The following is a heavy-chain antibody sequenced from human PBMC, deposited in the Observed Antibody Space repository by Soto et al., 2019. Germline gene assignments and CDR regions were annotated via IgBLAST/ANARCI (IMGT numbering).Heavy chain of an antibody. V-gene: IGHV1-69*06. CDR2: TIPIFGTA. CDR3: ARDGPGPPRLQLIRPLDH. J-gene: IGHJ4*02. CDR1: GGTFSSYA. Sequence: ASVKVSCKASGGTFSSYAISWVRQAPGQGLEWMGGTIPIFGTANYAQKFQGRVTITADKSTSTAYMELSSLRSEDTAVYYCARDGPGPPRLQLIRPLDHWGQGTLVTVSS. D-gene: IGHD5-12*01.